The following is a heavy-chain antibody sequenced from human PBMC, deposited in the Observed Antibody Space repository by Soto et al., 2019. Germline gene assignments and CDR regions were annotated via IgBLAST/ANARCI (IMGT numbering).Heavy chain of an antibody. CDR2: ISYDGSNK. CDR1: GLSLTSYG. Sequence: GGSLRLACAASGLSLTSYGMHWVRQAPGKGLEWVAVISYDGSNKYYADSVKGRFTISRDNSMNTLFLQMSSLRADDTAVYYCAKGIAVAGLHYFNSWGQGTLVTVSS. V-gene: IGHV3-30*18. CDR3: AKGIAVAGLHYFNS. D-gene: IGHD6-19*01. J-gene: IGHJ4*02.